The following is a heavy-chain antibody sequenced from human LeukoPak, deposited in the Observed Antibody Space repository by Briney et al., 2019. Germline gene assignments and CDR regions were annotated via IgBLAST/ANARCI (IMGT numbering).Heavy chain of an antibody. CDR1: GFTLSSFS. CDR2: INYKGGTT. J-gene: IGHJ4*02. Sequence: GGSLRLSCAASGFTLSSFSMHWVRQSPGRGLEYVSAINYKGGTTYYADSVKDRFTISRDNSRNTLYLQMASLRDEDVVVYYCARVGPATAFDYWGQGTQVTVSS. V-gene: IGHV3-64*02. CDR3: ARVGPATAFDY.